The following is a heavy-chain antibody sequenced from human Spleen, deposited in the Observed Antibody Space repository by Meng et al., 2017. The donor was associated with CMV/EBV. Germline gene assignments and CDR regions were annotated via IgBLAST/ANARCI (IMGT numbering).Heavy chain of an antibody. D-gene: IGHD3-10*01. CDR1: GGSFSGYY. V-gene: IGHV4-34*01. Sequence: SETLSLTCAVYGGSFSGYYWSWIRQPPGKGLEWIGEINHSGSTNYNPSLKRRVTISVDTSKNQFSLMLSSVTAADTAVYYCAGVHYGAGSYCPYWGQGTLVTVSS. J-gene: IGHJ4*02. CDR2: INHSGST. CDR3: AGVHYGAGSYCPY.